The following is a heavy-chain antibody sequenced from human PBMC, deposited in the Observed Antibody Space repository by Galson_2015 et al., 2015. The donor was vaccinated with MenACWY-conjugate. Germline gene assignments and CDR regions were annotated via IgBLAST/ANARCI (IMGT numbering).Heavy chain of an antibody. V-gene: IGHV3-74*01. CDR1: GFTFNNYW. CDR3: ARDNNWSFDS. Sequence: SLRFSCAASGFTFNNYWMHWVRQPPGKGLEWISYIKADGSFSNYADSVKGRFTISTDNAKNMVYLQMDGLGDEDTAVYFCARDNNWSFDSWGQGTLVTVSS. D-gene: IGHD1-1*01. CDR2: IKADGSFS. J-gene: IGHJ4*02.